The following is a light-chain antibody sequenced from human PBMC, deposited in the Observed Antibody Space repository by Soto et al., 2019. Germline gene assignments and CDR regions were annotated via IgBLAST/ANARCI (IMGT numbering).Light chain of an antibody. CDR1: QRINNY. CDR2: AAS. CDR3: QQSYSTPRGLT. J-gene: IGKJ4*01. V-gene: IGKV1-39*01. Sequence: DIQMTQSPSSLSASVGDRVTITCRASQRINNYLNWYQQKPGKAPNLLIYAASSLQSGVPSRFSGSGSGIDFTLTISSLQPEDFATYYCQQSYSTPRGLTFGGGTKVEIK.